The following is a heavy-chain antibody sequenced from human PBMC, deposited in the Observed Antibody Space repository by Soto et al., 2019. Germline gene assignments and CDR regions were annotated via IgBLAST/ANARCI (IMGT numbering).Heavy chain of an antibody. J-gene: IGHJ4*02. CDR1: GFTVSSNY. V-gene: IGHV3-66*01. CDR2: IYSGGST. CDR3: EGSSWSDTESFDY. Sequence: GGSLRLSCAASGFTVSSNYMSWVRQAPGKGLEWVSVIYSGGSTYYADSVKGRFTISRDNSKNTLYLQMNSLRAEDTAVYYCEGSSWSDTESFDYWGQGTLVTVSS. D-gene: IGHD6-6*01.